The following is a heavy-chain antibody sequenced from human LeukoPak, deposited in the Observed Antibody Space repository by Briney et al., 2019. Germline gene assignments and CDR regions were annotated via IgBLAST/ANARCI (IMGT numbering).Heavy chain of an antibody. D-gene: IGHD3-10*01. Sequence: GGSLRLSCAASGFTITTNYMSWVRQAPGRGLEWVSLIYSGGNTYYAESVKGRFTISRDNSKNTLYLQMNSLRAEDTAIYYCASELLWFGEGDPIYYYYAMDVWGQGTTVTVSS. CDR1: GFTITTNY. CDR3: ASELLWFGEGDPIYYYYAMDV. V-gene: IGHV3-66*01. CDR2: IYSGGNT. J-gene: IGHJ6*02.